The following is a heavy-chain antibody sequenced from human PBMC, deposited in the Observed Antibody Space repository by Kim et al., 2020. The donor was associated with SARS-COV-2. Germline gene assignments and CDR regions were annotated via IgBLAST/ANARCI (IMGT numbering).Heavy chain of an antibody. Sequence: ASVKVSCKASGYTFTSYYMHWVRQAPGQGLEWMGIINPSGGSTSYAQKFQGRVTMTRDTSTSTVYMELSSLRSEDTAVYYCARGRPNQYCSSTSCYKLDYWGQGTLVTVSS. D-gene: IGHD2-2*02. CDR2: INPSGGST. V-gene: IGHV1-46*01. CDR1: GYTFTSYY. CDR3: ARGRPNQYCSSTSCYKLDY. J-gene: IGHJ4*02.